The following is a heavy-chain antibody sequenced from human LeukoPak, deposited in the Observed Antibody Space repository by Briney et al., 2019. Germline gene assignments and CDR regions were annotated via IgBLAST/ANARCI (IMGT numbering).Heavy chain of an antibody. J-gene: IGHJ4*02. D-gene: IGHD3-3*01. CDR2: ISGSGGST. CDR1: GFTFSSYA. V-gene: IGHV3-23*01. CDR3: AKGEAVRETRWRITIFGVAEYYFDY. Sequence: PGGSLRLSCAASGFTFSSYAMSWVRQAPGKGLEWVSAISGSGGSTYYADSVKGRFTISRDNSKNTLYLQMNSLRAEDTAVYYCAKGEAVRETRWRITIFGVAEYYFDYWGQGTLVTVSS.